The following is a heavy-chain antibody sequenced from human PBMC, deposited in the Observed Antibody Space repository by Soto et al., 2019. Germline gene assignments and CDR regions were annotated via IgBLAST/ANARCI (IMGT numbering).Heavy chain of an antibody. V-gene: IGHV1-58*01. Sequence: SVKVSCKASGFTFTCSAVQWVRQARGQRLEWIGWIVVGSGNTNYAQKFQERVTTSIDTSRNQFSLKLTSVTAADTAVYYCARDEDPNYGGNLAFDYYYGMDVWGQGTTVTVSS. CDR1: GFTFTCSA. J-gene: IGHJ6*02. D-gene: IGHD4-17*01. CDR2: IVVGSGNT. CDR3: ARDEDPNYGGNLAFDYYYGMDV.